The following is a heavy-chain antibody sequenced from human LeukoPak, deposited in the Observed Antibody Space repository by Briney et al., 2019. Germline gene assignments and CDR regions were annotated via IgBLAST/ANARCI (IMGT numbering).Heavy chain of an antibody. V-gene: IGHV1-69*04. J-gene: IGHJ4*02. D-gene: IGHD1-14*01. CDR3: ARDGSYRHFDF. CDR1: GGTFSSYA. Sequence: SVKVSCKASGGTFSSYAISWVRQAPGQGLEWMGRIIPILGIANYAQKFQGRVTITADKSTSTAYMELSSLRSEDTAVYYCARDGSYRHFDFWGQGTLVTVSS. CDR2: IIPILGIA.